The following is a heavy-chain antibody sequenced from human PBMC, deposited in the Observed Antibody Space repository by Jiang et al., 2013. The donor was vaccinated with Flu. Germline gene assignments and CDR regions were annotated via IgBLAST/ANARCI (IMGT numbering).Heavy chain of an antibody. V-gene: IGHV4-59*01. CDR3: ARVRWGNYDFLTGSANYYYGMDV. D-gene: IGHD3-9*01. Sequence: GSGLVKPSETLSLTCSVSGGSISGYFWSWIRQPPGKGLEWITYTYYSRTTKYNSSLKSRVTISVDTSKNQFSLKLSSVTAADTAVYYCARVRWGNYDFLTGSANYYYGMDVWGQGTTVTVSS. CDR1: GGSISGYF. J-gene: IGHJ6*02. CDR2: TYYSRTT.